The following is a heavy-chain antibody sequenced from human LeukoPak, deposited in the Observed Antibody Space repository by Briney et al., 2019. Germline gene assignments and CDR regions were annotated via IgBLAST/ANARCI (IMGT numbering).Heavy chain of an antibody. CDR3: ARILVPVIGSGSYNYYYYMDV. J-gene: IGHJ6*03. CDR1: GFSLSTSGMC. V-gene: IGHV2-70*11. CDR2: IDWDDDK. Sequence: SGPTLVKPTQTLTLTCTFSGFSLSTSGMCVSWIRQPPGKALEWLARIDWDDDKYYSTSLKTRLTISKDTSKNQVVLTMTNMDPVDTATYYCARILVPVIGSGSYNYYYYMDVWGKGTTVTVSS. D-gene: IGHD3-10*01.